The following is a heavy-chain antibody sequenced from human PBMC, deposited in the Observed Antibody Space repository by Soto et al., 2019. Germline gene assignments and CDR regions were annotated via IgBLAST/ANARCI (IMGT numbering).Heavy chain of an antibody. D-gene: IGHD2-21*02. Sequence: PSETLSPTSTFSRGSITTHGGYWGWSRQHPGKGLGGIGEISPRGIPEYNPSLKSRLTLPIENSKNQFSLEMNSVTAADTAVYYCARVSHDYYYGWFDPWGQGTPVTVSS. V-gene: IGHV4-31*03. CDR3: ARVSHDYYYGWFDP. CDR2: ISPRGIP. J-gene: IGHJ5*02. CDR1: RGSITTHGGY.